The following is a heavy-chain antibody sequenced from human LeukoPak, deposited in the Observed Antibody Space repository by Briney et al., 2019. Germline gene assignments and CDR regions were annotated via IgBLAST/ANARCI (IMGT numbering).Heavy chain of an antibody. D-gene: IGHD4/OR15-4a*01. CDR3: TRGCAPRAAFDY. J-gene: IGHJ4*02. Sequence: PGGSLKLSCAASGYMFSSYGIHWVRQAPGQGLEWVSCISTSRSYTYYADAVQGRFTISRDNGTDSVFLQMNSLSAEDTAAYFCTRGCAPRAAFDYWGQGTLVTVSS. CDR2: ISTSRSYT. V-gene: IGHV3-21*01. CDR1: GYMFSSYG.